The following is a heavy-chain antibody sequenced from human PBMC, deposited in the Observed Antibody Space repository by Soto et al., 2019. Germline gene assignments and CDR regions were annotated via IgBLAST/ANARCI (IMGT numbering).Heavy chain of an antibody. CDR2: IIPIFGTA. J-gene: IGHJ4*02. CDR1: GGTFSSYA. D-gene: IGHD2-15*01. CDR3: ARAGGYCSCGSCYYFDY. V-gene: IGHV1-69*01. Sequence: QVQLVQSGAEVKKPGSSVKVSCKASGGTFSSYAISWVRQAPGQGLEWMGGIIPIFGTANYAQKFQGRVTITADESTSTADMELSSLRSEDTAVYYCARAGGYCSCGSCYYFDYWGQGTLVTVSS.